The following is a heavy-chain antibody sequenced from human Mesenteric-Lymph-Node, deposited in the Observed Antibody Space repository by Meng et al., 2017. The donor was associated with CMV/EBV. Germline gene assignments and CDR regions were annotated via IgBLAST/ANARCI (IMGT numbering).Heavy chain of an antibody. CDR1: FSGYY. D-gene: IGHD3-22*01. J-gene: IGHJ4*02. CDR2: INHSGST. V-gene: IGHV4-34*01. Sequence: FSGYYWSWIRQPPGKGLEWIGEINHSGSTNYNPSLKSRVTISVDTSKNQFSLKLSSVTAADTAVYYCARGPRRITMIVVVIRGYFDYWGQGTLVTVSS. CDR3: ARGPRRITMIVVVIRGYFDY.